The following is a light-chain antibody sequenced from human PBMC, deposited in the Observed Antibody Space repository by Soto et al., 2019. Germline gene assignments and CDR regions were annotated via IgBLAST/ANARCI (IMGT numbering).Light chain of an antibody. CDR2: DVK. J-gene: IGLJ1*01. Sequence: QSALTQPRSVSGSPGQSVTISCTGTSSDVGGYSYVSWYQQHPGKAPKLMMYDVKTRPSGIPDRFSGSKSGNTASLTISGLQAEDEADYYCFSYAGSYGFVFGSGTKLTVL. V-gene: IGLV2-11*01. CDR1: SSDVGGYSY. CDR3: FSYAGSYGFV.